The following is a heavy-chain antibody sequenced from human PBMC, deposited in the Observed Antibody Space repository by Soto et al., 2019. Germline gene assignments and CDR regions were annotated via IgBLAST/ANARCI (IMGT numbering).Heavy chain of an antibody. V-gene: IGHV3-48*01. Sequence: GGSLRLSCAASGFTFSIYSVNWVRQAPGKGLEWVSYISSSSTIHYADSVKGRFTISRDNAKNSLCLQMNSLRAEDTAVYYCARDEGSSSWLDFWGQGTLVTVSS. CDR2: ISSSSTI. CDR3: ARDEGSSSWLDF. D-gene: IGHD6-13*01. J-gene: IGHJ4*02. CDR1: GFTFSIYS.